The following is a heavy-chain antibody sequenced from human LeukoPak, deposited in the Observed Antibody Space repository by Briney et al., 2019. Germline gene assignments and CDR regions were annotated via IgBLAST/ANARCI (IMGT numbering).Heavy chain of an antibody. Sequence: GGSLRLSCAASGFTFSSYAMSWVRQAPGKGLEWVSAISDSGGSTHYADSVKGRFTISRDTSKNTLYVQMNSLRAEDAAVYFCAKDARRTSGWYFFDYWGQGTLVTVSS. CDR3: AKDARRTSGWYFFDY. D-gene: IGHD6-19*01. J-gene: IGHJ4*02. CDR2: ISDSGGST. V-gene: IGHV3-23*01. CDR1: GFTFSSYA.